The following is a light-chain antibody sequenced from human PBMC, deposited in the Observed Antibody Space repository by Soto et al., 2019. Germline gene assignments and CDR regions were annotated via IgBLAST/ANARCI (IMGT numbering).Light chain of an antibody. CDR1: QVISTL. J-gene: IGKJ4*01. Sequence: DIQMTQSPSSVSASIGDTVTITCRASQVISTLLAWYQQKPGKAPKLLIYGASTLESGVPSRFSGRGSGTDCTLTISSLQPEDFATYFCQQADSFPLTFGGGTKVEIK. CDR3: QQADSFPLT. CDR2: GAS. V-gene: IGKV1D-12*01.